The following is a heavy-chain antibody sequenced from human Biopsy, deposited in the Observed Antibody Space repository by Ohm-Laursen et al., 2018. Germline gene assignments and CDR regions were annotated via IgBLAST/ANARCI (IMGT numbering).Heavy chain of an antibody. J-gene: IGHJ4*02. CDR1: GFSVSSYD. D-gene: IGHD6-6*01. CDR2: ISETSSHI. V-gene: IGHV3-21*01. Sequence: SLRLSCAASGFSVSSYDMNWVRQAPGKGLEWISYISETSSHIYDADSVRGRFTVARDIAKNSLYLQLNSLRVGDTAVYYCARDSSRRAREGGMDVWGQGSLVTVSS. CDR3: ARDSSRRAREGGMDV.